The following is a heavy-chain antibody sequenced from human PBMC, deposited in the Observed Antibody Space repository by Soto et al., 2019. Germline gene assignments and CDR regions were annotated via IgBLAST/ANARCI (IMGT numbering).Heavy chain of an antibody. CDR1: GFTFSSYA. CDR2: ISSNGGST. V-gene: IGHV3-64*01. CDR3: ARGGSGSYYFDY. Sequence: EVQLVESGGGLVQPGGSLRLSCAASGFTFSSYAMHWVRQAPGKGLEYVSAISSNGGSTYYANSVKCRFTISRDNSKNTLYLQMGSLRAEDMAVYYCARGGSGSYYFDYWGQGTLVTVSS. J-gene: IGHJ4*02. D-gene: IGHD1-26*01.